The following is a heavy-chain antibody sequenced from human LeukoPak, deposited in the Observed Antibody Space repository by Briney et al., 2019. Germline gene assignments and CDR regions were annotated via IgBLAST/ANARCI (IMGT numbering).Heavy chain of an antibody. Sequence: PSETLSLTCAVYGGSFSGYYWSWIRQPPGKGLEWIGEINDSASTNYNPSLKSRVTISVDTSKNQFSLKLSSVTAADTAVYYCARGDHYDILTGYYGEGLTYFDYWGQGTLVTVSS. CDR2: INDSAST. J-gene: IGHJ4*02. V-gene: IGHV4-34*01. CDR1: GGSFSGYY. D-gene: IGHD3-9*01. CDR3: ARGDHYDILTGYYGEGLTYFDY.